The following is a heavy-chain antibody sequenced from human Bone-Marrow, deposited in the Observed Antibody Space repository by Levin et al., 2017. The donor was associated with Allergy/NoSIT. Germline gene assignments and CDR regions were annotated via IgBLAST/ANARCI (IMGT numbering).Heavy chain of an antibody. Sequence: SCAASGFTFSSYHMNWVRQAPGKGLEWISYITSGGDLTLYADSVKGRFTMSRDNAKESVYLQMNSLRAEDTAIYYCARVWQDASGADYWGQGTLVTVSS. CDR1: GFTFSSYH. V-gene: IGHV3-48*03. CDR3: ARVWQDASGADY. D-gene: IGHD3-16*01. J-gene: IGHJ4*02. CDR2: ITSGGDLT.